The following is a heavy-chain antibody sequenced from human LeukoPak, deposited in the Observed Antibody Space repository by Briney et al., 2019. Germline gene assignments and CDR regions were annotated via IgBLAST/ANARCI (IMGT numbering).Heavy chain of an antibody. CDR2: INHSGST. Sequence: SETLSLTCAVYGGAFSGYYWSWIRQPPGKGLEWIGEINHSGSTNHNPSLKSRVTISVDTSKNQFSLKLSSVTAADTAVYYCVQSLTNDAFDIWGQGTMVSVSS. J-gene: IGHJ3*02. CDR1: GGAFSGYY. D-gene: IGHD2-2*01. V-gene: IGHV4-34*01. CDR3: VQSLTNDAFDI.